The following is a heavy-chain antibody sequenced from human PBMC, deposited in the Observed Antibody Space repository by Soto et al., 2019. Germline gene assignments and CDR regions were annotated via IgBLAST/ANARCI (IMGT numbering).Heavy chain of an antibody. CDR2: VNHIGST. J-gene: IGHJ4*02. V-gene: IGHV4-34*01. CDR1: CGSFSGYF. D-gene: IGHD2-15*01. Sequence: PSETLSLTCAVYCGSFSGYFWSWIRQSPGKGPEWIGEVNHIGSTNSNPSLKSRVAVSVDTSKNQISLKLRSVTAADTAVYYCARGISLIVEVQRDAPDKYYFDSWGQGTLVTVSS. CDR3: ARGISLIVEVQRDAPDKYYFDS.